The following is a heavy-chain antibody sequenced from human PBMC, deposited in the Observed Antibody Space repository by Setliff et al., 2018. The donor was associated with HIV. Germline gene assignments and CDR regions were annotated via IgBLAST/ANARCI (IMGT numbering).Heavy chain of an antibody. CDR3: ARGREVMTTAPYWYFDL. CDR2: IYTSGRT. CDR1: GGSISSGSHF. D-gene: IGHD3-10*01. J-gene: IGHJ2*01. V-gene: IGHV4-61*09. Sequence: TLSLTCTVSGGSISSGSHFWSWIRQPAGKGLEWIGQIYTSGRTKYNPSLKSRATTSVDTSKNQFSLKLNTVTAADTAVYYCARGREVMTTAPYWYFDLWGRGTLVTVSS.